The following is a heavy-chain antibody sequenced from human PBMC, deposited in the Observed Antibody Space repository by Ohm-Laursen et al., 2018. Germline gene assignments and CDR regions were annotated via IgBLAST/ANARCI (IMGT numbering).Heavy chain of an antibody. V-gene: IGHV3-48*04. Sequence: SLRLSCAASGFTFSDYSLNWVRQAPGKGLEWVSYISSSGSTIYYADSVKGRFTISRDNAKNSLYLQMNSLRAEDTAVYYCARVGNYYDSSGYPGYFDYWGQGTLVTVSS. CDR3: ARVGNYYDSSGYPGYFDY. CDR1: GFTFSDYS. D-gene: IGHD3-22*01. CDR2: ISSSGSTI. J-gene: IGHJ4*02.